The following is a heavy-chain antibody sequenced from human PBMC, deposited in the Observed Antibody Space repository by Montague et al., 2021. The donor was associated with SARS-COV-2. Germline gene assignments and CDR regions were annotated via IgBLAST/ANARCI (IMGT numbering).Heavy chain of an antibody. D-gene: IGHD6-6*01. J-gene: IGHJ3*01. Sequence: SLRLSSAASGFTFSDYSVNWVRQAPGKGLEWISYISASTNIIYYADSVKGRFTISRNNSRNSLYLQMNSLRADDTAVYYCAKDLVLRAARPDSLDVWGQGTVVSVSS. V-gene: IGHV3-48*01. CDR2: ISASTNII. CDR3: AKDLVLRAARPDSLDV. CDR1: GFTFSDYS.